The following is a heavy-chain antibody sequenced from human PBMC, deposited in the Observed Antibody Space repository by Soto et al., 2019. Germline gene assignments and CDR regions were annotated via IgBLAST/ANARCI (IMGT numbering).Heavy chain of an antibody. CDR3: ARGPEGEYYYDSSGYHFDC. J-gene: IGHJ4*02. CDR1: GFTFSSYS. Sequence: EVQLVKSGGGLVKPGGSLRLSCAASGFTFSSYSMNWVRQAPGKGLEWVSSISSSSSYIYYADSVKGRFTISRDKAKNSLYLQMNSLRAEDTAVYYCARGPEGEYYYDSSGYHFDCWGQGTLVTVYS. CDR2: ISSSSSYI. D-gene: IGHD3-22*01. V-gene: IGHV3-21*01.